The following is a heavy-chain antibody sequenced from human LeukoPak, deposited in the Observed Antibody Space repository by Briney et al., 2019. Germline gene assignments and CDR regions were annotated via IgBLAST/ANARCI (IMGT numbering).Heavy chain of an antibody. J-gene: IGHJ4*02. CDR1: GFSVSNYN. CDR2: ISESGTAT. V-gene: IGHV3-23*01. Sequence: GGSLRLSCAASGFSVSNYNMNWVRQARGKGLEWVSFISESGTATYYADSVKGRFTISRDNSKNTQYLQMNSLRAEDTAVYYCAKRSPAGTYYFDYWGQGTLVTVSS. D-gene: IGHD1-1*01. CDR3: AKRSPAGTYYFDY.